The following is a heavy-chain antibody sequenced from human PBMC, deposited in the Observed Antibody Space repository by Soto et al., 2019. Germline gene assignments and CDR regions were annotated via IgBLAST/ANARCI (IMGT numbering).Heavy chain of an antibody. J-gene: IGHJ3*02. CDR2: ISSSGSTK. CDR3: ARKGIAVAGIAFDI. D-gene: IGHD6-19*01. V-gene: IGHV3-48*03. Sequence: EVQLVESGGGLVQPGGSLRLSCAASGFTFSSYEMNWVRQAPGKGLEWVSYISSSGSTKYYADSVKGRFIISRDNAKNSLYLQMNSLRAEDTAVYYCARKGIAVAGIAFDIWGQGTMVTVSS. CDR1: GFTFSSYE.